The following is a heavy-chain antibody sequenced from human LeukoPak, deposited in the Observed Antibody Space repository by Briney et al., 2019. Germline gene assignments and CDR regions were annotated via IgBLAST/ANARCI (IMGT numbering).Heavy chain of an antibody. J-gene: IGHJ4*02. D-gene: IGHD3-22*01. CDR2: IYTSGSA. Sequence: SETLSLTCTVSGDSISVYYWTWIRQPAGKGLEWIGRIYTSGSANYNPSLKSRVTISVDTSKNQFSLKLSSVTATDTAVYYCARLGAGHYDSSGYYSPDYWGQGTLVTVSS. CDR1: GDSISVYY. CDR3: ARLGAGHYDSSGYYSPDY. V-gene: IGHV4-4*07.